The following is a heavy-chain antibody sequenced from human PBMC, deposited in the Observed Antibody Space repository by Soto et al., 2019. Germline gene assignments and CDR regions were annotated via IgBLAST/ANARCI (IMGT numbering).Heavy chain of an antibody. D-gene: IGHD6-13*01. V-gene: IGHV4-4*02. CDR1: GGSISTSNW. CDR2: VYRTGST. Sequence: VQLQESGPGLVKPSGTLSLTCAVSGGSISTSNWWSWVRQPPGKGLEWIGEVYRTGSTTYNPSLESRLTISVDKSKNQFSLKLTSVTAADTAVYYCARARATIAAAAIFDCWGQGTLVTVSS. J-gene: IGHJ4*02. CDR3: ARARATIAAAAIFDC.